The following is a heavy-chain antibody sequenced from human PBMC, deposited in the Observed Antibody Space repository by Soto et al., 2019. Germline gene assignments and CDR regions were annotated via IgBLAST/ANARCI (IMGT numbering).Heavy chain of an antibody. Sequence: PGGSLRLSCAASGFTFSSYSMNWVRQAPGKGLEWVSYISSSSSTIYYADSVKGRFTISRDNAKNSLYLQMNSLRDEDTAVYYCARDQSDCSGGSCPPDDAFDIWGQGTMVTVSS. J-gene: IGHJ3*02. CDR1: GFTFSSYS. CDR2: ISSSSSTI. D-gene: IGHD2-15*01. CDR3: ARDQSDCSGGSCPPDDAFDI. V-gene: IGHV3-48*02.